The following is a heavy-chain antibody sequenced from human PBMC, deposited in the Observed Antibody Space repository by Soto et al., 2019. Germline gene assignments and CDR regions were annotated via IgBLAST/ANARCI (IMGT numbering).Heavy chain of an antibody. D-gene: IGHD3-3*01. Sequence: ASVKVSCKASGGTFSSYAISWVRQAPGQGLEWMGWISAYNGNTNYAQKFQGRVTMTTDTSTSTAYMELRSLRSDDTAVYYCARPFNYDFWRFDYWGQGTLVTVSS. CDR2: ISAYNGNT. CDR1: GGTFSSYA. CDR3: ARPFNYDFWRFDY. V-gene: IGHV1-18*01. J-gene: IGHJ4*02.